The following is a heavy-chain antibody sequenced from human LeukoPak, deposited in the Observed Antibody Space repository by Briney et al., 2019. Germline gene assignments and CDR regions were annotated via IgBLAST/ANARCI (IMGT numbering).Heavy chain of an antibody. CDR1: GGSFSGYY. CDR2: INHSGST. J-gene: IGHJ4*02. Sequence: PSETLSLTCAVYGGSFSGYYWSWIRQPPGKGLEWIGEINHSGSTNYNPSLKSRVTISVDTSKNQFSLKLSSVTAADTAVYYCARVSSSSSWYINFDYWGQGTLVTVSS. CDR3: ARVSSSSSWYINFDY. V-gene: IGHV4-34*01. D-gene: IGHD6-13*01.